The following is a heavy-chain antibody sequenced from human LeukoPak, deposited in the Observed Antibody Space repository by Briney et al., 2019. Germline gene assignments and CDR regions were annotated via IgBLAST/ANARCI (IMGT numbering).Heavy chain of an antibody. CDR3: ARHVSSDSPNDY. V-gene: IGHV4-59*08. CDR2: VFYSGNT. CDR1: GGSINSYY. J-gene: IGHJ4*02. Sequence: PSETLSLTCIVSGGSINSYYWNWIRQPPGKGLEWIGYVFYSGNTNYNPSLKSRVTISVDASKSQLSLKLSSVTAADTAVYYCARHVSSDSPNDYWGQGSLVPVSS. D-gene: IGHD2-21*02.